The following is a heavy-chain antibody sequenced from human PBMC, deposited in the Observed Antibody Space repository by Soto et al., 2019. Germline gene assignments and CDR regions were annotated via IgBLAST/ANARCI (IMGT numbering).Heavy chain of an antibody. D-gene: IGHD3-10*01. CDR2: IIPIFGTA. V-gene: IGHV1-69*13. CDR1: GGTFSSYA. J-gene: IGHJ4*02. Sequence: ASVNVSCKASGGTFSSYAISWVRQAPGQGLEWMGGIIPIFGTANYAQKFQGRVTITADESTSTAYMELSSLRSEDTAVYYCAMVRGVIIFDYWGQGTLVTVSS. CDR3: AMVRGVIIFDY.